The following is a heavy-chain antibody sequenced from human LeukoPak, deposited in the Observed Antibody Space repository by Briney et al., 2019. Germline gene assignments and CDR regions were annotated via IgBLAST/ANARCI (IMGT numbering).Heavy chain of an antibody. CDR1: GFTFTDYW. V-gene: IGHV3-7*01. CDR2: INQDGSEK. Sequence: PGGSLRLSCEASGFTFTDYWMSWVRQAPGKGLEWAANINQDGSEKNYVDSVKGRFTISRDNVKNSLYLQMNFLRGEDTAVYYCARAGYTYTTLYYWGPGTLVTVSS. J-gene: IGHJ4*02. CDR3: ARAGYTYTTLYY. D-gene: IGHD5-18*01.